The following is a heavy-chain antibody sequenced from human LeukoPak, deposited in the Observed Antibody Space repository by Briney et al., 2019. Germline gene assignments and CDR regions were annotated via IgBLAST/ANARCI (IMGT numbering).Heavy chain of an antibody. CDR3: ARGGQGDGYSADEAFDI. Sequence: SQTLSLTCAISGDSFSSNSAAWNWIRQSPSRGLEWLGRTYYKSKWYNEYAGSVRSRITINSDTSKNQFSLQVNSVTAEDTAVYYCARGGQGDGYSADEAFDIWGQGTMVAVSS. CDR1: GDSFSSNSAA. V-gene: IGHV6-1*01. D-gene: IGHD5-24*01. J-gene: IGHJ3*02. CDR2: TYYKSKWYN.